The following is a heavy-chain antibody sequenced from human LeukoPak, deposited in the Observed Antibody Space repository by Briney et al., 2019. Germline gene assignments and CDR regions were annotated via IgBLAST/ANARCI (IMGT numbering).Heavy chain of an antibody. CDR1: GFTFSSYA. D-gene: IGHD3-16*01. Sequence: GGSLRVSCAASGFTFSSYAMCWVRQAPGKGLGWVSAISGSGGSTYYADSVKGRFTISRDNSKNTLYLQMNSLRAEDTAVYYCAKSSWGSTYSNSHHFDYWGQGTLVTVSS. J-gene: IGHJ4*02. CDR3: AKSSWGSTYSNSHHFDY. CDR2: ISGSGGST. V-gene: IGHV3-23*01.